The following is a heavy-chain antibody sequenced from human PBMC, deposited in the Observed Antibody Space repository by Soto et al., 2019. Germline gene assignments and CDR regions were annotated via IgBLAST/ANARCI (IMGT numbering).Heavy chain of an antibody. CDR1: GGSISSYY. J-gene: IGHJ4*02. CDR3: ARTYYDILTGYIDY. CDR2: IYTSGST. V-gene: IGHV4-4*07. Sequence: PSETLSLNCAVSGGSISSYYWSWIRQPAGKGLEWIGRIYTSGSTNYNPSLKSRVTMSVDTSKNQFSLKLSSVTAADTAVYYCARTYYDILTGYIDYWGQGTLVTVSS. D-gene: IGHD3-9*01.